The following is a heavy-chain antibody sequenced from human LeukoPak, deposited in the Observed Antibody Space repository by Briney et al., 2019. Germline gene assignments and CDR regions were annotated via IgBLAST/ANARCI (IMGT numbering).Heavy chain of an antibody. CDR2: INHSGST. D-gene: IGHD2-15*01. J-gene: IGHJ3*02. Sequence: PSETLSLTCAVYGGSFSGYYWSWIRQPPGKGLEWIGEINHSGSTNYNPSLKSRVTISVDTSKNQFSLKLSSVTAADTAVYYCARGGRYCSGGSCYLLRGLDAFDIWGQGTMVTVSS. CDR1: GGSFSGYY. V-gene: IGHV4-34*01. CDR3: ARGGRYCSGGSCYLLRGLDAFDI.